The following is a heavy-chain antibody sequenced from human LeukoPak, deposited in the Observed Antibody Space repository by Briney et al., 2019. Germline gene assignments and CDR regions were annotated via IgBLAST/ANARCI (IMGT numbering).Heavy chain of an antibody. D-gene: IGHD2-15*01. CDR2: INHSGST. CDR1: GGSSSGYY. V-gene: IGHV4-34*01. CDR3: ARGTADIVVVVAATPTHPSYFDF. J-gene: IGHJ4*02. Sequence: SETLSLTCAVYGGSSSGYYWSWIRQPPGKGLEWIGEINHSGSTNYNPSLKSRVTISVDTSKNQFSLKLSSVTAADTAVYYCARGTADIVVVVAATPTHPSYFDFWGQGTLLTVSS.